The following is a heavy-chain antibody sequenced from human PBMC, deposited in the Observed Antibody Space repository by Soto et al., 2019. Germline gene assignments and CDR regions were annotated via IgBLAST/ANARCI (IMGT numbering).Heavy chain of an antibody. CDR2: ISGSGGST. J-gene: IGHJ6*02. D-gene: IGHD1-1*01. CDR3: AKTGNYDYTRYYYYGMDV. Sequence: GGSLRLSCAASGFTFSSYAMSWVRQAPGKGLEWVSAISGSGGSTYYADSVKGRFTISRDNSKNTLYLQMNSLRAEDTAVYYCAKTGNYDYTRYYYYGMDVWGQGTTVTVSS. V-gene: IGHV3-23*01. CDR1: GFTFSSYA.